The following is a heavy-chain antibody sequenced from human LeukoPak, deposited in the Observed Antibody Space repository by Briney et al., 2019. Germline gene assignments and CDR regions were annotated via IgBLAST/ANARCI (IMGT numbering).Heavy chain of an antibody. V-gene: IGHV3-23*01. J-gene: IGHJ1*01. CDR1: GFTFEKYV. Sequence: GGSLRLSCVASGFTFEKYVMNWVRQAPGKGLEWLATIYGSGVSISYADSVKGRFTISRDNSNNTLYLQMNSLKTEDTAVYYCTTDYPYYCSSTTCYASEYFQHWGQGTLVTVSS. CDR3: TTDYPYYCSSTTCYASEYFQH. CDR2: IYGSGVSI. D-gene: IGHD2-2*01.